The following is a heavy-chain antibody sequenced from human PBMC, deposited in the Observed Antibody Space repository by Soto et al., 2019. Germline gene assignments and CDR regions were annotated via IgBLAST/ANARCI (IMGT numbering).Heavy chain of an antibody. D-gene: IGHD2-8*01. V-gene: IGHV4-30-2*01. CDR3: ARTFTSMGLFDY. CDR1: GGSINSGGYS. Sequence: RSLTCAVSGGSINSGGYSWSWIRQPPGKGLEWIGYLYYGGATYSKPSLKSRVSISVDWSKNQFSLKLNSVTAADTAVYYCARTFTSMGLFDYWGPGTLVTVSS. CDR2: LYYGGAT. J-gene: IGHJ4*02.